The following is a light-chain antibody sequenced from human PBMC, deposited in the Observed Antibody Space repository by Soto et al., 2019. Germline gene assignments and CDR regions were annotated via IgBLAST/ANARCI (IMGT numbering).Light chain of an antibody. V-gene: IGLV1-47*01. CDR2: RNN. CDR1: SSNIGSNY. CDR3: ASWDDSLSGWV. J-gene: IGLJ3*02. Sequence: QAVVTQPPSASGTPGQRVTISCSGSSSNIGSNYVYWYQHLPGAAPKVLIYRNNQRPSGVPDRFSGSKSGTSASLAISGLRSDDEADYYCASWDDSLSGWVFGGGTKLTVL.